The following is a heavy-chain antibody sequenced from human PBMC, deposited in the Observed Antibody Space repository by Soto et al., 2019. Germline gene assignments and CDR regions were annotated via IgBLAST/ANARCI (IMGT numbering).Heavy chain of an antibody. CDR1: GGSFSGYY. CDR3: ARGRGDGYNQDWYFDL. Sequence: SETLSLTCAVYGGSFSGYYWSWIRQPPGKGLEWIGEINNSGSTNYNPSLKSRVSVSVGTSNNQFSLKLSSVTAADTAVYYCARGRGDGYNQDWYFDLWGRGTLVTVSS. CDR2: INNSGST. V-gene: IGHV4-34*01. J-gene: IGHJ2*01. D-gene: IGHD3-10*01.